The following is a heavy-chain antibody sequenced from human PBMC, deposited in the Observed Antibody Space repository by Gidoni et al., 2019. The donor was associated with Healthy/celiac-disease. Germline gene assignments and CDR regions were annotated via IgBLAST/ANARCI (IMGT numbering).Heavy chain of an antibody. Sequence: QVQLQQWGAGLLKPSATLSLTCAVYGGSFSGYYWSWIRQPPGKGLEWIGEINHSGSTNSNPSIKSRVTISVDTSKNQFSLKLSSVTAAETAVYYCARGLGGNYYDSSGYRRRLFDYWGQGTLVTVSS. CDR1: GGSFSGYY. J-gene: IGHJ4*02. CDR3: ARGLGGNYYDSSGYRRRLFDY. V-gene: IGHV4-34*01. D-gene: IGHD3-22*01. CDR2: INHSGST.